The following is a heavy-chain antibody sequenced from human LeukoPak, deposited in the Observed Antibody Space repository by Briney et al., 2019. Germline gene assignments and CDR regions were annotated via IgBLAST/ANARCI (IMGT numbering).Heavy chain of an antibody. D-gene: IGHD3-22*01. CDR2: INPGGSDT. CDR1: GYRFSTYW. Sequence: GGSLEISWKGSGYRFSTYWSGWVRQMPGKGLEWIGIINPGGSDTRYSPSFQGQVTISADKSISTAYLLWSSLKASDTAMYYCARHPITRYYDSSGYSAAGPDYWGQGTLVTVSS. J-gene: IGHJ4*02. V-gene: IGHV5-51*01. CDR3: ARHPITRYYDSSGYSAAGPDY.